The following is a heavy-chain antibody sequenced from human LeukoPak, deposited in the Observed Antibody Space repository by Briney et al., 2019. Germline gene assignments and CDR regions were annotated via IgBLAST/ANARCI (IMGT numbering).Heavy chain of an antibody. V-gene: IGHV3-23*01. CDR3: AKDAKPYYYDSSGYYYAGAFDI. CDR1: GFTFSSYA. CDR2: ISGSGGST. J-gene: IGHJ3*02. Sequence: GGSLGLSCAASGFTFSSYAMSWVRQAPGKGLEWVSAISGSGGSTYYADSVKGRFTISRDNSKNTLHLQMNSLRAEDTAVYYCAKDAKPYYYDSSGYYYAGAFDIWGQGTMVTVSS. D-gene: IGHD3-22*01.